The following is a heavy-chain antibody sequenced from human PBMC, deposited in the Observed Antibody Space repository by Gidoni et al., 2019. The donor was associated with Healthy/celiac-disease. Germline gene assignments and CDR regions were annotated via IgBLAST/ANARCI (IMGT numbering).Heavy chain of an antibody. Sequence: QVQLQDSLPGLVKPSETLSFTCTVSGGSISSYYWSWLRQPPGKGLEWIGYIYYSGSITSNPALKSRVTISVDTYKNQFPLRLSSVTAADTAVYYWSRAPYGSGSYAFDIGGQGTMVTVSS. V-gene: IGHV4-59*01. CDR2: IYYSGSI. D-gene: IGHD3-10*01. J-gene: IGHJ3*02. CDR1: GGSISSYY. CDR3: SRAPYGSGSYAFDI.